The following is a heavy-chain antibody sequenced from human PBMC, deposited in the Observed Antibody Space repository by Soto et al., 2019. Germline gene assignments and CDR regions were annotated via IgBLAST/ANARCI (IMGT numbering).Heavy chain of an antibody. CDR3: AKDPVVTAITYYFDY. CDR1: GFTFSTYG. CDR2: ISYDGDNK. J-gene: IGHJ4*02. D-gene: IGHD2-21*02. V-gene: IGHV3-30*18. Sequence: QVQLVESGGGVVQPGRSLRLSCAASGFTFSTYGMHWVRQAPGKGLEWVAVISYDGDNKYYAGSVKGRFTISRDNSKNTLYLQMNSLRADDTAVYYCAKDPVVTAITYYFDYWGQGTLVTVSS.